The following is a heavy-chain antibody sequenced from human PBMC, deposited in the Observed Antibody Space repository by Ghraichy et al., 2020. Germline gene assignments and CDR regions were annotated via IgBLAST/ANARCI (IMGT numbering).Heavy chain of an antibody. Sequence: VKVSCKASGYTFTSYDINWVRQATGQGLEWMGWMNPNSGNTGYAQKFQGRVTMTRNTSISTAYMELSSLRSEDTAVYYCARGRESSSWYPYYYYYGMDVWGQGTTVTVSS. J-gene: IGHJ6*02. V-gene: IGHV1-8*01. D-gene: IGHD6-13*01. CDR1: GYTFTSYD. CDR2: MNPNSGNT. CDR3: ARGRESSSWYPYYYYYGMDV.